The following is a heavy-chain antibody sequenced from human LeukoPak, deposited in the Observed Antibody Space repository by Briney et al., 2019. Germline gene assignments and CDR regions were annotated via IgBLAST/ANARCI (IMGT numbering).Heavy chain of an antibody. D-gene: IGHD6-6*01. V-gene: IGHV4-4*07. J-gene: IGHJ6*03. CDR2: IYTSGST. CDR3: ARERRYSSSSLYYYYYYYVDV. Sequence: PSETLSLTCTVSGGSISSYYWSWIRQPAGKGLEWIGRIYTSGSTNYNPSLKSRVTMSVDTSKNQFSLKLSSVTAADTAVYYCARERRYSSSSLYYYYYYYVDVWGKGTTVTVSS. CDR1: GGSISSYY.